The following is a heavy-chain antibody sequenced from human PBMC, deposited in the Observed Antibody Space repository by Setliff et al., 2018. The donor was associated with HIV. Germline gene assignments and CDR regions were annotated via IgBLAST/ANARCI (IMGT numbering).Heavy chain of an antibody. V-gene: IGHV3-30*02. J-gene: IGHJ4*02. CDR1: GFTFSSYG. CDR3: AKDATIFGVVIMLGDY. Sequence: GGSLRLSCAASGFTFSSYGMHWVRQAPGKGLEWVAFIRYDGSNKYYADSVKGRFTISRDNSKNTLYLQMHSLRAEDTAVYYCAKDATIFGVVIMLGDYWGQGTLVTVSS. D-gene: IGHD3-3*01. CDR2: IRYDGSNK.